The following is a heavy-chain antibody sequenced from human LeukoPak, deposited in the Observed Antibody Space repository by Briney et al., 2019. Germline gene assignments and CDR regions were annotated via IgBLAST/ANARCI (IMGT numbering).Heavy chain of an antibody. CDR2: IYYSGST. Sequence: SETLSLTCTVSGGSISSYYWSWIRQPPGKGLESIGYIYYSGSTNYNPSLKSRVTISVDTSKNQFSLKLSSVTAADTAAYYCARVRVSPFGMDVWGQGTTVTVSS. J-gene: IGHJ6*02. V-gene: IGHV4-59*01. CDR3: ARVRVSPFGMDV. D-gene: IGHD2/OR15-2a*01. CDR1: GGSISSYY.